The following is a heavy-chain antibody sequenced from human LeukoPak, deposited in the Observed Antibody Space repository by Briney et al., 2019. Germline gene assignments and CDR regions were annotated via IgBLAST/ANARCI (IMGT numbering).Heavy chain of an antibody. Sequence: GRSLRLSCAASGFTFSSYAMHWVRQAPGKGLEWVAVISYDGSNKYYADSVKGRFTISRDNSKNTLYLQLNSLRAEDTAVYYCARDGITGTACGMDVWGQGTTVTVSS. V-gene: IGHV3-30*04. CDR1: GFTFSSYA. CDR3: ARDGITGTACGMDV. D-gene: IGHD1-20*01. J-gene: IGHJ6*02. CDR2: ISYDGSNK.